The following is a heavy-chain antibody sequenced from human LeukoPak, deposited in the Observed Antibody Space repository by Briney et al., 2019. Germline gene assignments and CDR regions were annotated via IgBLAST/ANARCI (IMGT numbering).Heavy chain of an antibody. V-gene: IGHV1-24*01. J-gene: IGHJ4*02. Sequence: ASVKVSCKVSGYTLTEVSIHWVRQAPGKGLEWMGGFDPADGEAIYAQKFQDRVTLTEDTATDTAYMELSSLRSEDTAVYYCATDRYQPLSVFDYWGQGTLVTVSS. CDR1: GYTLTEVS. CDR2: FDPADGEA. CDR3: ATDRYQPLSVFDY. D-gene: IGHD2-2*01.